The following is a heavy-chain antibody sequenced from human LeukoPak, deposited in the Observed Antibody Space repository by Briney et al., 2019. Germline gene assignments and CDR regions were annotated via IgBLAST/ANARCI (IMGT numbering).Heavy chain of an antibody. CDR2: IKSKTDGGTT. V-gene: IGHV3-15*01. Sequence: GGSLRLSCAASGFTFSNAWMSWVRQAPGKGLEWVGRIKSKTDGGTTDYAAPVKGRFTISRDDSKNTPYLQMNSLKTEDTAVYYCTTDFTSVYYFDYWVQGTLVTVSS. CDR3: TTDFTSVYYFDY. J-gene: IGHJ4*02. D-gene: IGHD5/OR15-5a*01. CDR1: GFTFSNAW.